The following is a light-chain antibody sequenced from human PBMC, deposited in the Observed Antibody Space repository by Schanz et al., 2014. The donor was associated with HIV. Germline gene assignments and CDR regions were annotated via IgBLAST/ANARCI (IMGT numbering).Light chain of an antibody. CDR1: QGVSSN. Sequence: EIVMTQSPATLSVSPGERATLSCRASQGVSSNLAWYQQKPGQAPRLLIYGASTRATGIPARFSGSGSATDFTLTXXRLEXEDFAVYYCQRHTNWPPVTFGPGTKVDVK. CDR3: QRHTNWPPVT. V-gene: IGKV3-15*01. CDR2: GAS. J-gene: IGKJ3*01.